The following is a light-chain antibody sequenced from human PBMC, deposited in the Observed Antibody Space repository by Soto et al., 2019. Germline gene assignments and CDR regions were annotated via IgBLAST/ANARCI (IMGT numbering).Light chain of an antibody. J-gene: IGLJ1*01. Sequence: QSVLTQPRSVSGSPGQSVTISCTGTSSDVGGYNYVSWYQHHPGKPPKIMIYDVSKRPSGVPHRFSGSKSRNTASLTSSWLQAEDEAAYYCCSYAGSYTWVFGTGTKVTVL. CDR2: DVS. V-gene: IGLV2-11*01. CDR1: SSDVGGYNY. CDR3: CSYAGSYTWV.